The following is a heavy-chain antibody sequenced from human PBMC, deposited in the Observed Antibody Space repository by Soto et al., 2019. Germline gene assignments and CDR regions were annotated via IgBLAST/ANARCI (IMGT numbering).Heavy chain of an antibody. D-gene: IGHD3-10*01. CDR1: GYTFTGYY. CDR2: INPNSGGT. Sequence: QVQLVQSGAEVKKPGASVKVSCKASGYTFTGYYMHWVRQAPGQGLEWMGWINPNSGGTNYAQKFQGWVTITRDTSISTAYRELRRLRSDDTAVYYWARDGGYYYVSGSYAFWGRGTLVTVSS. J-gene: IGHJ4*02. CDR3: ARDGGYYYVSGSYAF. V-gene: IGHV1-2*04.